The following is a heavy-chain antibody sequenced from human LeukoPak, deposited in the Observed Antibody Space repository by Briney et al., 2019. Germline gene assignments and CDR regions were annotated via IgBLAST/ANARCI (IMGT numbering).Heavy chain of an antibody. D-gene: IGHD6-19*01. CDR2: ISGSGGST. Sequence: GGSLRLSCAASGFTFSSYATSWVRQAPGKGLEWVSAISGSGGSTYYADSVKGRFTISRDNSKNTLYLQMNSLRAEDTAVYYCAKASRPFGGWFPFDYWGQGTLVTVSS. J-gene: IGHJ4*02. V-gene: IGHV3-23*01. CDR1: GFTFSSYA. CDR3: AKASRPFGGWFPFDY.